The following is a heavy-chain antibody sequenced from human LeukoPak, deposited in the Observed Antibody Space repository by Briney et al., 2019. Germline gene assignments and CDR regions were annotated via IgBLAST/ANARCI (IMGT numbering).Heavy chain of an antibody. Sequence: SETLSLTCTVSGGSISSYYWSWIRQPPGKGLEWIGYIYYSGSTNYNPSLKSRVTISADTSKNQFSLKLSSVTAADTAVYYCARSAMVRGVITLSAFDIWGQGTMVTVSS. CDR2: IYYSGST. J-gene: IGHJ3*02. CDR1: GGSISSYY. D-gene: IGHD3-10*01. V-gene: IGHV4-59*01. CDR3: ARSAMVRGVITLSAFDI.